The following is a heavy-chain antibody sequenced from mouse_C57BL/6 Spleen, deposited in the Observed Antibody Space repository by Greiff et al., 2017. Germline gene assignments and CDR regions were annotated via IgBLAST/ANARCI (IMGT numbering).Heavy chain of an antibody. V-gene: IGHV1-22*01. CDR1: GYTFTDYN. CDR2: INPNNGGT. Sequence: EVKVVESGPELVKPGASVKMSCKASGYTFTDYNMHWVKQSHGKSLEWIGYINPNNGGTSYNQKFKGKATLTVNKSSSTAYMELRSLTSEDSAVYYCAVGYYYAMDYWGQGTSVTVSS. D-gene: IGHD1-1*02. CDR3: AVGYYYAMDY. J-gene: IGHJ4*01.